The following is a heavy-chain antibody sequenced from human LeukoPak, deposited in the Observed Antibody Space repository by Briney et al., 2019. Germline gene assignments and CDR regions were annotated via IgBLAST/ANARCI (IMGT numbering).Heavy chain of an antibody. CDR1: GFTFSSYW. CDR3: ARETWYSSSWYEGFDY. CDR2: IKQDGSEK. V-gene: IGHV3-7*01. J-gene: IGHJ4*02. Sequence: PGGSLRLSCAASGFTFSSYWMSWVRQAPGKGLEWVANIKQDGSEKYYVDSVKGRFTISRDNAKNSLYLQMNSLRAEDTAVYYCARETWYSSSWYEGFDYWGQGTLVTVSS. D-gene: IGHD6-13*01.